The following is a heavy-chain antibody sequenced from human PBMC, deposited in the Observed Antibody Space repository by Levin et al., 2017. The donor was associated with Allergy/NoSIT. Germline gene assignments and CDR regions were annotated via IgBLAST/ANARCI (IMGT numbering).Heavy chain of an antibody. Sequence: SQTLSLTCTVSGGSISSYYWSWIRQPPGKGLEWIGYIYYSGSTNSNPSLKSRVTISVDTSKNQFSLKLSSVTAADTAVYYCARDVVRGVFGGLDSWGQGTLVTVSS. CDR1: GGSISSYY. V-gene: IGHV4-59*01. CDR3: ARDVVRGVFGGLDS. CDR2: IYYSGST. D-gene: IGHD3-10*01. J-gene: IGHJ4*02.